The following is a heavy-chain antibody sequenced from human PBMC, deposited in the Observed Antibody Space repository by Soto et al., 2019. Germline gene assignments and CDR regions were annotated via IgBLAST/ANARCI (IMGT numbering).Heavy chain of an antibody. J-gene: IGHJ4*02. CDR2: INPNSGGT. D-gene: IGHD6-19*01. CDR1: GYTFSGFY. CDR3: ASAAVTGTAGLDF. V-gene: IGHV1-2*02. Sequence: ASVKVSCKASGYTFSGFYMHWVRQAPGQGLEWMGWINPNSGGTKSAEKFQGRVTMTRDASISTAYMELSRLTSDDTAVYYCASAAVTGTAGLDFWGQGTQVTAPQ.